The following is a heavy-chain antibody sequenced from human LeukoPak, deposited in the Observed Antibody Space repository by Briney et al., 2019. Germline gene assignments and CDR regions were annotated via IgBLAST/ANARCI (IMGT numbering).Heavy chain of an antibody. CDR3: ARVRMGDSRDFDY. CDR1: GYTFTGYH. D-gene: IGHD3-22*01. J-gene: IGHJ4*02. Sequence: DSVKVSCKASGYTFTGYHMHWVRQAPGQGLEWMGWINPNSGGTNYAQKFQGRVTMTRDTSISTAYMDVNRLRSDDTAVYYCARVRMGDSRDFDYWGQGTLVTVSS. CDR2: INPNSGGT. V-gene: IGHV1-2*02.